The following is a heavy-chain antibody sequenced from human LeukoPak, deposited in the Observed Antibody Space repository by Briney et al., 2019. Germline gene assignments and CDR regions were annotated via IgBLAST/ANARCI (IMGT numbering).Heavy chain of an antibody. Sequence: SETLSLTCAVYGGSFSGYYWSWIRQPPGKGLEWIGEINHSGSTNYNPSLKSRVTISVDTSKNQFSLKLSSVTAADTAVYYCARGPKKYYYEPQRRSSNNWFDPWGQGTRDTVSS. CDR1: GGSFSGYY. CDR2: INHSGST. V-gene: IGHV4-34*01. D-gene: IGHD3-22*01. CDR3: ARGPKKYYYEPQRRSSNNWFDP. J-gene: IGHJ5*02.